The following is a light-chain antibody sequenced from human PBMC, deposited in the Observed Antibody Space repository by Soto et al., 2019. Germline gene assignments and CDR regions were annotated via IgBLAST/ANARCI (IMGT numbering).Light chain of an antibody. CDR2: AAS. CDR3: QQSYSTPLT. J-gene: IGKJ4*01. Sequence: DIQLTQAPSSISELVGDRLTITCRASQSIVRYLNWYQQEPGKAPKLLIYAASSLQSGVPSRFSGSGSGTDFTLTIGSLQPEDFATYYCQQSYSTPLTFGGGTKVDIK. V-gene: IGKV1-39*01. CDR1: QSIVRY.